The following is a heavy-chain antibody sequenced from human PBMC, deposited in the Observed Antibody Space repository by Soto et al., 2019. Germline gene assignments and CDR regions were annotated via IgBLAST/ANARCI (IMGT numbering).Heavy chain of an antibody. Sequence: GGSLRLSCAASGFTFTNYAMSWVRQAPGKGLEWVSAISGSGFSTYYADSVKGRFTISRDNSKNTLYLQMNILRAEDTAIYYCAKVDTSMVEGEEAIDLWGQGTMVTVSS. CDR2: ISGSGFST. CDR1: GFTFTNYA. CDR3: AKVDTSMVEGEEAIDL. D-gene: IGHD5-18*01. V-gene: IGHV3-23*01. J-gene: IGHJ3*01.